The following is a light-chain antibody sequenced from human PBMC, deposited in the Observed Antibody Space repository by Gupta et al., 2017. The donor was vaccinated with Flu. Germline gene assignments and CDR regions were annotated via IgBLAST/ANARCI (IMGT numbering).Light chain of an antibody. J-gene: IGKJ4*01. CDR2: AAS. CDR3: QQSHSLPRT. V-gene: IGKV1-39*01. CDR1: QSICSH. Sequence: DMQMTQSPASRSASVRDRVTFSCRARQSICSHLHRYQQQPRKAPKLLLYAASSSQSRVPSRFSGSGSVTDFTLTIISLKPEEFATSYFQQSHSLPRTFGGGTKVETK.